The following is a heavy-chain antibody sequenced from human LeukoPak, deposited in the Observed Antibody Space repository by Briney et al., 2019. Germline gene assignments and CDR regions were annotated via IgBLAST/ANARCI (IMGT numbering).Heavy chain of an antibody. CDR3: AKDNRHLSSYFDY. CDR1: GFTLSSYW. CDR2: ISGDGGST. Sequence: QPGGSLRLSCAASGFTLSSYWMSWVRQAPGKGLEWVSLISGDGGSTYYADSVKGRFTISRDNSKNSLYLQMNSLRTEDTALYYCAKDNRHLSSYFDYWGQGTLVTVSS. V-gene: IGHV3-43*02. J-gene: IGHJ4*02.